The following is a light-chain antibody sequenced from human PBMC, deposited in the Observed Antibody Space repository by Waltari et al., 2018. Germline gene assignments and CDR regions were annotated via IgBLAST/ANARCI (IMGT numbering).Light chain of an antibody. V-gene: IGKV1-5*03. CDR2: KAS. J-gene: IGKJ1*01. CDR1: QSISSW. Sequence: DIQMTQSPSTLSASVGDRVTITCRASQSISSWLAWDQQNPGKAPKLLIYKASSLESGVPSRFSGSGSGTEFTLTISSLQPDDFATYYCQQYNSYSWTFGQGTKVEIK. CDR3: QQYNSYSWT.